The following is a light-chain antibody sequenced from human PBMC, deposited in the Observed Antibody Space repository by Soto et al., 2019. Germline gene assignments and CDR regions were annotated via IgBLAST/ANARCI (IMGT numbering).Light chain of an antibody. Sequence: DIQVTQSPSTLSASVGDRVTITCRASRSISSWLAWYQQKPGKAPKLLIYDASSLESGVPSRFSGSGSGTEFTLTISSLQPDDFATYYCQQYNSYPITFGQGTRLAIK. V-gene: IGKV1-5*01. CDR2: DAS. J-gene: IGKJ5*01. CDR1: RSISSW. CDR3: QQYNSYPIT.